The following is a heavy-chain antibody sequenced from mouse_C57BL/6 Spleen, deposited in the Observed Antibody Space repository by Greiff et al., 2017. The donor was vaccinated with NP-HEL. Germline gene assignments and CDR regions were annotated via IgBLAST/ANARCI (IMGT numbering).Heavy chain of an antibody. D-gene: IGHD4-1*02. CDR2: IRNKANGYTT. CDR3: ARSQLYFDY. Sequence: EVHLVESGGGLVQPGGSLSLSCAASGFTFTDYYMSWVRQPPGKALEWLGFIRNKANGYTTEYSASVKGRFTISRDNSQSILYLQMNALRAEDSATYYCARSQLYFDYWGQGTTLTVSS. V-gene: IGHV7-3*01. J-gene: IGHJ2*01. CDR1: GFTFTDYY.